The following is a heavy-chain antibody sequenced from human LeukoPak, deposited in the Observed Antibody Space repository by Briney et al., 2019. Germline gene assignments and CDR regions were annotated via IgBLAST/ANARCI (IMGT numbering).Heavy chain of an antibody. D-gene: IGHD4-11*01. J-gene: IGHJ4*02. CDR1: GGSISSGDYY. V-gene: IGHV4-30-4*08. Sequence: PSETLSLTCTVSGGSISSGDYYWSWIRQPPGKGLEWIGYIYYSGSTYYNPSLKSRVTISVDRSKNQFSLKLSSVTAADTAVYYCARRHDYRAIDYWGQGTLVTVSS. CDR2: IYYSGST. CDR3: ARRHDYRAIDY.